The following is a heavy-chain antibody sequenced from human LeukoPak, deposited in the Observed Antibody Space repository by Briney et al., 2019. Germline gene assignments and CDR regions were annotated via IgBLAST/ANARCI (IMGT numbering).Heavy chain of an antibody. CDR2: ISTGGGST. CDR1: GFTFSKYV. Sequence: GGSLGLSCAASGFTFSKYVMRWVRQAPGKGLEWVSAISTGGGSTYYAASVKGRFTISRDNSKNTLYLQMSSLRAEDTAVYYCAKDARAYGSGPLDYWGQGTLVTVSS. J-gene: IGHJ4*02. CDR3: AKDARAYGSGPLDY. D-gene: IGHD3-10*01. V-gene: IGHV3-23*01.